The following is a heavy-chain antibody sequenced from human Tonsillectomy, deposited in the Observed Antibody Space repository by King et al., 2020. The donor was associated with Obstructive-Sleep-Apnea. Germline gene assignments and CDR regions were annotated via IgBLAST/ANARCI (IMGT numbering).Heavy chain of an antibody. D-gene: IGHD6-19*01. V-gene: IGHV1-8*01. CDR2: MNPNSGNT. J-gene: IGHJ4*02. Sequence: VQLVQSGAEVKKPGASVKVSCKASGYTFTSYDINWVLQATGPGLEWVGWMNPNSGNTGFAQKFQGRVTMTRNTSISTAYMELSSLRSEDTAVYYCAREPKGSSGWFDYWGQGTLVTVSS. CDR1: GYTFTSYD. CDR3: AREPKGSSGWFDY.